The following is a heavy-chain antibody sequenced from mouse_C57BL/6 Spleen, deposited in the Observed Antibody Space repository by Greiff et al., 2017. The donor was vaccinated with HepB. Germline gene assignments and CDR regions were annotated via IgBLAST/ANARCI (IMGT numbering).Heavy chain of an antibody. CDR2: IYPNSGGT. Sequence: QVQLQQPGAELVKPGASVKLSCKASGYTFTSYWMHWVKQRPGRGLEWIGRIYPNSGGTKYNEKFKSKATLTVDKPSSTAYMRRSSLTSEDSAVYCGARWGSNYVPDYWGQGTTLTVSS. V-gene: IGHV1-72*01. CDR3: ARWGSNYVPDY. CDR1: GYTFTSYW. D-gene: IGHD2-5*01. J-gene: IGHJ2*01.